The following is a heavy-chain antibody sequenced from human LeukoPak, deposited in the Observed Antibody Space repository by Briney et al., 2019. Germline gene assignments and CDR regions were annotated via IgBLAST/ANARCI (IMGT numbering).Heavy chain of an antibody. CDR1: GGSINGYS. V-gene: IGHV4-59*08. Sequence: PSETLSLTCTVSGGSINGYSWSWIRQPPGNGLEWIGNIYYSGSSKYNPSLRSRVTISVDTSKNQFSLKLNSVTAADTAVYYCAVFTSWHVGNWGQGTLVTVSS. J-gene: IGHJ4*02. D-gene: IGHD2-2*01. CDR2: IYYSGSS. CDR3: AVFTSWHVGN.